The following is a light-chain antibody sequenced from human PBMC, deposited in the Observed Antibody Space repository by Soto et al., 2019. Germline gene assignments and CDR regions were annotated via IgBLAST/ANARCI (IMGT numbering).Light chain of an antibody. V-gene: IGKV3-11*01. CDR3: QQRSNWPVT. J-gene: IGKJ1*01. Sequence: EIVLAQSPATLSLSPGEGATLSCRASQSVSSYLAWYQQKPGQAPRLLIYDASNRATGIPARFSGSGSGTDFTLIISSLEPEDFAVYYCQQRSNWPVTFGLGTKVEV. CDR2: DAS. CDR1: QSVSSY.